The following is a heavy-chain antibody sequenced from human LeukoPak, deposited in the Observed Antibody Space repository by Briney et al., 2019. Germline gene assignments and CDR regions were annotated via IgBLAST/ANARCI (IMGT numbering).Heavy chain of an antibody. D-gene: IGHD2-15*01. Sequence: GASVKVSCKASGYSFTSYYIHWVRQAPGQGLEWTGVINPSGGSTNYAQKFQGRVTMARDTSTSTVYMELSSLRSEDTAVYYCARGYCSAGSCKYYFDYWGQGTLVTVSS. J-gene: IGHJ4*02. V-gene: IGHV1-46*01. CDR3: ARGYCSAGSCKYYFDY. CDR2: INPSGGST. CDR1: GYSFTSYY.